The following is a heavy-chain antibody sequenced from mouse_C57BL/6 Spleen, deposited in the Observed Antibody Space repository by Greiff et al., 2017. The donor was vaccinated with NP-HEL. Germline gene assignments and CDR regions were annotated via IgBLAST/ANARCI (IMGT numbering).Heavy chain of an antibody. V-gene: IGHV1-50*01. CDR3: ARRATVVASEAMDY. J-gene: IGHJ4*01. CDR1: GYTFTSYW. CDR2: IDPSDSYT. D-gene: IGHD1-1*01. Sequence: QVQLKQPGAELVKPGASVKLSCKASGYTFTSYWMQWVKQRPGQGLEWIGEIDPSDSYTNYNQKFKGKATLTVDTSSSTAYMQLSSLTSEDSAVYYCARRATVVASEAMDYWGQGTSVTVSS.